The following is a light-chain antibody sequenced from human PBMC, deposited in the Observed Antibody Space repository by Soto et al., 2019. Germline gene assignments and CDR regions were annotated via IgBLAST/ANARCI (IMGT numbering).Light chain of an antibody. J-gene: IGKJ1*01. CDR2: GAS. Sequence: EVVMTQSPATLSVSPGERATLSCRASQNVGGNLAWYQQQPGQAPRLLIYGASTRATDIPARFSGTGSGTEFTLTISSPPSEDFAVYYCQQYTKWLWTFGQGTKEEIK. CDR1: QNVGGN. CDR3: QQYTKWLWT. V-gene: IGKV3-15*01.